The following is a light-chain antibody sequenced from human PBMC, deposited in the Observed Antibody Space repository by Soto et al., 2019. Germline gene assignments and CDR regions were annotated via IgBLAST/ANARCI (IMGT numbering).Light chain of an antibody. Sequence: DMQMTQSPSTLSASVGDRVTITCRASQSISSWLAWYQHKPGKAPKLLIYKASSLQSGVLSRFSGSGSGTEFTLTISSLQPDDFAAYYCQQYNTYWTFGQGTKVE. V-gene: IGKV1-5*03. J-gene: IGKJ1*01. CDR3: QQYNTYWT. CDR1: QSISSW. CDR2: KAS.